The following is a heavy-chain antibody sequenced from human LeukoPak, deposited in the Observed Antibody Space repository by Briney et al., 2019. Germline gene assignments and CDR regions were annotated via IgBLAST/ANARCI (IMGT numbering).Heavy chain of an antibody. V-gene: IGHV4-59*01. CDR3: ARVGWLLDFDY. J-gene: IGHJ4*02. CDR1: GGSISSYY. CDR2: VHYSGDT. D-gene: IGHD3/OR15-3a*01. Sequence: SETLSLTCAVAGGSISSYYWSWIRKPPGKGPEWVGYVHYSGDTNYNPSLKSRVTISVDTSKNQFSLKLSSVTAADTAVYYCARVGWLLDFDYWGQGTLVTVSS.